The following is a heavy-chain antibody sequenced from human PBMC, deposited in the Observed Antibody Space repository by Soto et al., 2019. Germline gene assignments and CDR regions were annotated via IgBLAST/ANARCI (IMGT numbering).Heavy chain of an antibody. Sequence: QVQLVQSGAEVKRPGSSVKVSCEASGGTFNNYAITWVRQAPGQGLEWMGGIIPMFGTNYAQKFQDRVTIAADKSTGTAYMELSGLRSEDTAVYFCARPTSYGVTFLYYYGMDVWGQGTTVTVSS. CDR1: GGTFNNYA. D-gene: IGHD2-8*01. J-gene: IGHJ6*02. CDR3: ARPTSYGVTFLYYYGMDV. V-gene: IGHV1-69*06. CDR2: IIPMFGT.